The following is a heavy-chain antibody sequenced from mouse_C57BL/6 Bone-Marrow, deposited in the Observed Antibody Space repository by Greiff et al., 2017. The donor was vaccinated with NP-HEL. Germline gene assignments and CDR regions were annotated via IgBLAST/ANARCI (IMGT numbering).Heavy chain of an antibody. CDR1: GFTFSSYA. Sequence: DVHLVESGGGLVKPGGSLKLSCAASGFTFSSYAMSWVRQTPEKRLEWVATISDGGSYTYYPDNVKGRFTISRDNAKNNLYLQMSHLKSEDTAMYYCARDRITTVEDYFDYWGQGTTLTVSS. J-gene: IGHJ2*01. CDR3: ARDRITTVEDYFDY. CDR2: ISDGGSYT. D-gene: IGHD1-1*01. V-gene: IGHV5-4*01.